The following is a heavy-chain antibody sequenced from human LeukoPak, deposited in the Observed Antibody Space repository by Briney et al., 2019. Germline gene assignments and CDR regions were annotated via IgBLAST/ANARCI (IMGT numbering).Heavy chain of an antibody. Sequence: ASVKVSCMASGYTFTSYGISWVRQAPGQGLEWMGWISAYNGNTNYAQKLQGRVTMTTDTSTSTAYMELRSLRSDDTAVYYCARVYGDYITYYYYMDVWGKGTTVTISS. CDR3: ARVYGDYITYYYYMDV. CDR1: GYTFTSYG. D-gene: IGHD4-17*01. V-gene: IGHV1-18*01. CDR2: ISAYNGNT. J-gene: IGHJ6*03.